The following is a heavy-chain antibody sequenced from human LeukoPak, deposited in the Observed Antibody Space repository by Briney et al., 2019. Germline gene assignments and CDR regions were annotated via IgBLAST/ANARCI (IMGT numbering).Heavy chain of an antibody. CDR2: INWNGGST. CDR3: ARYYPGYSSSLAFFDY. Sequence: GGSLRLSCAASGFTFDDYGMSWVRQAPGKGLEWVSGINWNGGSTGYADSVKGRFTISRDNVKNSLYLQMNSLRAEDTALYHCARYYPGYSSSLAFFDYWGQGTLVTVSS. J-gene: IGHJ4*02. V-gene: IGHV3-20*01. CDR1: GFTFDDYG. D-gene: IGHD6-13*01.